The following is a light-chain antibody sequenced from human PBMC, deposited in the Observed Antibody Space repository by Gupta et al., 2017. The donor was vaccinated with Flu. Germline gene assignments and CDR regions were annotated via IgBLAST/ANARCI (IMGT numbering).Light chain of an antibody. CDR2: KAT. Sequence: PSTLSASVGDRVTITCRTSQKISSWLAWYQQKPGKAPKLLIHKATNLQSGVPSEFSGSGSGTEFTLTISSLQPDDFATYYCQQDNSAPVTFGGGTKVEIK. J-gene: IGKJ4*01. CDR3: QQDNSAPVT. CDR1: QKISSW. V-gene: IGKV1-5*03.